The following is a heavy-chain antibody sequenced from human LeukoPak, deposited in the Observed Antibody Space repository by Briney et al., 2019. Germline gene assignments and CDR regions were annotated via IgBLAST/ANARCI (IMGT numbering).Heavy chain of an antibody. J-gene: IGHJ3*02. V-gene: IGHV3-21*01. CDR2: ISSSSSYI. Sequence: GGSLRLSCAASGFTFSSYSMNWVRQAPGKGLEWVSSISSSSSYIHYADSVKGRFTISRDNAKNSLYLQMNSLRAEDTAVYYCARSKAAPGAFDIWGQGTMVTVSS. CDR3: ARSKAAPGAFDI. CDR1: GFTFSSYS. D-gene: IGHD6-6*01.